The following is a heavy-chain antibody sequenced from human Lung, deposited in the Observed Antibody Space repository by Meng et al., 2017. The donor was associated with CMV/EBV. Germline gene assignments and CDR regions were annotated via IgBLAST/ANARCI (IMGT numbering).Heavy chain of an antibody. J-gene: IGHJ4*02. CDR3: ATVRYYYDSSGYPYY. Sequence: SXAASGFTFSSYWMSWVRQAPGKGLEWVANIKQDGSEKYYVDSVKGRFTISRDNAKNSLYLQMNSLRAEDTAVYYCATVRYYYDSSGYPYYWGQGTLVIVSS. D-gene: IGHD3-22*01. V-gene: IGHV3-7*01. CDR1: GFTFSSYW. CDR2: IKQDGSEK.